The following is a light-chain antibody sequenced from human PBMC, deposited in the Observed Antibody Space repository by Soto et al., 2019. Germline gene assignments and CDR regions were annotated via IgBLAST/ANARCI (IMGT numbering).Light chain of an antibody. V-gene: IGLV1-47*01. Sequence: QSVLTQTPSASGTPGQRVTISCSGSNSNIESNYVYWYQQFPGTAPKVLIYKDDQRPSGVPDRFSGSKSGASASLAISGLRSEDEADYYCATWDERLNGWVFGGGTKLTVL. CDR3: ATWDERLNGWV. CDR2: KDD. J-gene: IGLJ3*02. CDR1: NSNIESNY.